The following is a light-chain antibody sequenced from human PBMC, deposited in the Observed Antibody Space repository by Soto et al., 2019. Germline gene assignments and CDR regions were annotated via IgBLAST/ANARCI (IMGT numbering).Light chain of an antibody. CDR2: EVS. V-gene: IGLV2-14*01. CDR1: SSDVGGYNY. J-gene: IGLJ1*01. CDR3: SSYTSSSSLDV. Sequence: QSALTQPASVSGSPGQSITISCTGTSSDVGGYNYVSWYQQYPGKAPKLMIFEVSNRPSGVSNRFSGSKSGNTASLTISGLQAEDEADYYCSSYTSSSSLDVFGTGTQLTVL.